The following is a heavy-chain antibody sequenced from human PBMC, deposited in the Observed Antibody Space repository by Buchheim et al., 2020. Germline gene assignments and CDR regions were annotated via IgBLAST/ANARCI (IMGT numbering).Heavy chain of an antibody. V-gene: IGHV4-30-4*01. Sequence: QVQLQESGPGLVKPSQTLSLTCTVSGGSINNGDYYWSWIRQPPGKGLEWIGYIHHSGSTFYNASLTSRITISIDTSKNQFSLKLRSVTAADTAVYYCARQYGSGSYFDYWGQGTL. J-gene: IGHJ4*02. CDR1: GGSINNGDYY. CDR2: IHHSGST. D-gene: IGHD3-10*01. CDR3: ARQYGSGSYFDY.